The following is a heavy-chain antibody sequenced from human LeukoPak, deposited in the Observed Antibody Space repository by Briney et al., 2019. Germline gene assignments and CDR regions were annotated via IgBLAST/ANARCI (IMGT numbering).Heavy chain of an antibody. D-gene: IGHD3-9*01. Sequence: ASVKVSCKASGYTFTSYGISWVRQAPGQGLEWMGWISAYNGNTNYAQKLQGRVTMTTDTSTSTAYMELWSLRSDDTAVYYCARASYYDILTGYYGNNWFDPWGQGTLVTVSS. CDR3: ARASYYDILTGYYGNNWFDP. V-gene: IGHV1-18*01. J-gene: IGHJ5*02. CDR1: GYTFTSYG. CDR2: ISAYNGNT.